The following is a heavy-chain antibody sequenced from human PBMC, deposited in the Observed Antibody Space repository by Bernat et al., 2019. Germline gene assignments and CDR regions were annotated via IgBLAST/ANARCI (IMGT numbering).Heavy chain of an antibody. CDR1: GFTFSSYA. CDR2: ISYDGSNK. D-gene: IGHD2-2*01. V-gene: IGHV3-30-3*01. CDR3: AGGGGRYCISTSCYGIDDYYGMDV. Sequence: QVQLVESGGGVVQPGRSLRLSCAASGFTFSSYAMHWVRQAPGKGLEWVAVISYDGSNKYYANSVKGRFTISRDNSKNTLYLQMNSLRAEDTAVYYCAGGGGRYCISTSCYGIDDYYGMDVWGQGTTVTVSS. J-gene: IGHJ6*02.